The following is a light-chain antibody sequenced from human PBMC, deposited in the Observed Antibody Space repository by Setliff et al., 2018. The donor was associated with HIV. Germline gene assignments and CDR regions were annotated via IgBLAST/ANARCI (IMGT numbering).Light chain of an antibody. V-gene: IGLV2-14*01. CDR2: EVS. CDR3: CSYTSSNTHV. J-gene: IGLJ1*01. Sequence: QSALTQPASVSGSPGPSITIACTGTCSDVGGYSHVSWYQQHPAKAPKLLTYEVSNRPSGLSNRISGSKSAYTASLTISGLQAEDEADYYCCSYTSSNTHVFGTGTKVTVL. CDR1: CSDVGGYSH.